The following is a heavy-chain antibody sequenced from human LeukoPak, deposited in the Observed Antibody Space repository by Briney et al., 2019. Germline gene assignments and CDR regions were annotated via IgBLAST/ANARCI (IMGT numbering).Heavy chain of an antibody. J-gene: IGHJ6*03. CDR2: IIPIFGTA. D-gene: IGHD6-13*01. Sequence: SVKVSCKASGGTFSSYAISWVRQAPGQGLEWMGGIIPIFGTANYAQKFQGRVTITTDESTSTAYMELSSLRSEDTAVYYCARGVLREAAATYYYYYYMDVWGKGTTVTVSS. CDR3: ARGVLREAAATYYYYYYMDV. V-gene: IGHV1-69*05. CDR1: GGTFSSYA.